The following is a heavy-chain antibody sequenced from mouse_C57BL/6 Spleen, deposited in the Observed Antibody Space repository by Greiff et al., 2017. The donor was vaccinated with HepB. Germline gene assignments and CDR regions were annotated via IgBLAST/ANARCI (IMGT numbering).Heavy chain of an antibody. CDR3: ARTYGSRDWYFDV. CDR2: INPSSGYT. V-gene: IGHV1-7*01. D-gene: IGHD2-10*02. Sequence: QVQLQQSGAELAKPGASVKLSCKASGYTFTSYWMHWVKQRPGQGLEWIGYINPSSGYTKYNQKFKDKATLTADKSSSTAYMQLSSLTSEDSAVYYCARTYGSRDWYFDVWGTGTTVTVAS. J-gene: IGHJ1*03. CDR1: GYTFTSYW.